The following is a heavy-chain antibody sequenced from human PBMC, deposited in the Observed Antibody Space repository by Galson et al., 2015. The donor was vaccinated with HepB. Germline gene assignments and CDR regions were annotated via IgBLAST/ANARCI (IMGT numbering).Heavy chain of an antibody. CDR1: GFTFSSYE. D-gene: IGHD3-22*01. Sequence: SLRLSCAASGFTFSSYEMNWVRQAPGKGLEWVSYISSSGSTIYYADSVKGRFTISRDNAKNSLYLQMNSLRAEDTAVYYCARGGPSLVVVITKDYYYGMDVWGQGTTVTVSS. CDR3: ARGGPSLVVVITKDYYYGMDV. CDR2: ISSSGSTI. J-gene: IGHJ6*02. V-gene: IGHV3-48*03.